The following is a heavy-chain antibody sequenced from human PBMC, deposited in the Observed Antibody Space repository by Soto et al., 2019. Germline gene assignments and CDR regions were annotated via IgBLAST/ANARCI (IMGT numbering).Heavy chain of an antibody. V-gene: IGHV3-7*01. D-gene: IGHD3-3*01. J-gene: IGHJ4*02. CDR3: AREGLPNYDFWSGYYSPADY. Sequence: GGSLRLSCAASGFTFSSYWMSWVRQAPGKGLEWVANIKQDGSEKYYVDSVKGRFTISRDNAKNSLYLQMNSLRAEDTAVYYCAREGLPNYDFWSGYYSPADYWGQGTLVTVPQ. CDR1: GFTFSSYW. CDR2: IKQDGSEK.